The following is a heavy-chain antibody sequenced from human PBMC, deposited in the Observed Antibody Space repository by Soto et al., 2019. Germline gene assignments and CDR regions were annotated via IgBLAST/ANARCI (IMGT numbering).Heavy chain of an antibody. J-gene: IGHJ4*02. CDR3: ASLSRRSTVTR. D-gene: IGHD4-17*01. V-gene: IGHV3-48*02. CDR1: GFTFSDYS. Sequence: EVQLVESGGGLVHPGGSLRLSCAASGFTFSDYSMTWVRQAPGKGLEWVSNIYSTGGIAYYADAVKGRFSVSRDNAKNSLFLQMNSLRDEDTGVYYCASLSRRSTVTRWGKGTLVTVSS. CDR2: IYSTGGIA.